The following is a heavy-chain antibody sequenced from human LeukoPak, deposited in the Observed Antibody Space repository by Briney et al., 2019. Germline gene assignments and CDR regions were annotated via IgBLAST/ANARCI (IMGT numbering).Heavy chain of an antibody. CDR2: IYYNGST. CDR3: ERKGAGNIGY. V-gene: IGHV4-59*01. Sequence: KPSETLSLTCTVSGGSISSYYWSWIRQRPGKGLEWIGYIYYNGSTNYNPCLKSRVTISVDTSKNQFTLNLSAVTAADTDMYYCERKGAGNIGYWGPGTLVTVSS. CDR1: GGSISSYY. J-gene: IGHJ4*02. D-gene: IGHD4-23*01.